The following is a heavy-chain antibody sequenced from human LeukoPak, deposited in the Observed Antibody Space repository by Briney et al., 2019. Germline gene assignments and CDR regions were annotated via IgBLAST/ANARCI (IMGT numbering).Heavy chain of an antibody. CDR3: ARSVSLGRYYDSSGYCYETPYFDY. CDR1: GFTFSSYW. Sequence: GGSLRLSCAASGFTFSSYWMSWVRQAPGKGLEWVANIKQDGSEKYYVDSVKGRFTISRDNAKNSLYLQMNSLRAEDTAVYYCARSVSLGRYYDSSGYCYETPYFDYWGQGTLVTVSS. CDR2: IKQDGSEK. D-gene: IGHD3-22*01. V-gene: IGHV3-7*01. J-gene: IGHJ4*02.